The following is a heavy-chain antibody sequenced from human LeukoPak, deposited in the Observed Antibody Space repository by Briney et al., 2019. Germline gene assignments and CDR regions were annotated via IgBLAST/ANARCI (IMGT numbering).Heavy chain of an antibody. CDR2: ISYDGSNK. CDR1: GFTFSSYA. CDR3: AKKDYRCYRVGF. J-gene: IGHJ4*02. Sequence: GRSLRLSCAASGFTFSSYAMHWVRQAPGKGLEWVAVISYDGSNKYYADSVKGRFTISRDNSKNTLYLQMNSLRAEDTAVYYRAKKDYRCYRVGFWGQGTLVTVSS. V-gene: IGHV3-30-3*02. D-gene: IGHD4-11*01.